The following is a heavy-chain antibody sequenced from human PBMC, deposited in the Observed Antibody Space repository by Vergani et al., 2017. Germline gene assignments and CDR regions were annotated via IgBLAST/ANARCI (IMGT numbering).Heavy chain of an antibody. J-gene: IGHJ4*02. CDR2: ISSSSSYI. CDR3: ARGTLGYNWNQRALNY. V-gene: IGHV3-21*01. D-gene: IGHD1-20*01. Sequence: EVQLVESGGGLVKPGGSLRLSCAASGFTFSSYSMNWVRQAPGKGLEWVSSISSSSSYIHYADSMKGRFTVSRDSAKNSLYLQMNSLRAEDPAVYYCARGTLGYNWNQRALNYWGQGTLVTVSS. CDR1: GFTFSSYS.